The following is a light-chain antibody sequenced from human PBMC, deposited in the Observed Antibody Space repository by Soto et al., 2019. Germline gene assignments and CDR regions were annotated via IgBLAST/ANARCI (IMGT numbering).Light chain of an antibody. Sequence: QPVLTQPPSVSGAPGQRVTISCTGSSSNIWAGYDVHWYQQLPGTAPKLLIYGNINRPSGVPDRFSGSKSGTSASLAITGLQAEDEADYYCQSYDNSLSYVFGTGTKLTVL. CDR3: QSYDNSLSYV. CDR1: SSNIWAGYD. J-gene: IGLJ1*01. CDR2: GNI. V-gene: IGLV1-40*01.